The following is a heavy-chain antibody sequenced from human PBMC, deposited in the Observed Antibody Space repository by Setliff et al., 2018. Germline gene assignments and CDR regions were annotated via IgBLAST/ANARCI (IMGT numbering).Heavy chain of an antibody. CDR1: GGSLSSYY. CDR3: ARVGSSSWYGGGFDI. CDR2: IYYSGTT. Sequence: PSETLSLTCTVSGGSLSSYYWSWIRQPPGKGLEWIGHIYYSGTTNYNASLKNRVSISVDTSKNHFSLKLNSVTAADTAVYYCARVGSSSWYGGGFDIWGQGTMVTVS. J-gene: IGHJ3*02. D-gene: IGHD6-13*01. V-gene: IGHV4-59*01.